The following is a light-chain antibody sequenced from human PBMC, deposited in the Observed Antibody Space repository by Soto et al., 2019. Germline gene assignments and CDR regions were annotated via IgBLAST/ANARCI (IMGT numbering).Light chain of an antibody. CDR3: QQHDILPIT. J-gene: IGKJ5*01. CDR1: QSVSSY. Sequence: EIMLTQSPATLSLSPGERATLSCRATQSVSSYLAWYQQKPGQAPRLLIYDASNRATGIPARFSGSGSGTDFTLTISSLEPEDFALYYCQQHDILPITFGQGTRLEIK. V-gene: IGKV3-11*01. CDR2: DAS.